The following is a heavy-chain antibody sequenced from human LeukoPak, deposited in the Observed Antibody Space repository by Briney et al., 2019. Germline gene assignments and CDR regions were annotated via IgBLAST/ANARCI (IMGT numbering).Heavy chain of an antibody. Sequence: GASVKVSCKASGGTFSSYAISWVRQAPGQGLEWMGRIIPILGIANYAQKFQGRVTITADKSTSTAYMELSSLRSEDTAEYYCANGRSGSYVFDYWGQGTLVTVSS. J-gene: IGHJ4*02. V-gene: IGHV1-69*04. CDR1: GGTFSSYA. CDR3: ANGRSGSYVFDY. CDR2: IIPILGIA. D-gene: IGHD1-26*01.